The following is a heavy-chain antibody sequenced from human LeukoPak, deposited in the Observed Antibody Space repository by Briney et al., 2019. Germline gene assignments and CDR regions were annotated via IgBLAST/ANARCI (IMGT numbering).Heavy chain of an antibody. D-gene: IGHD3-10*01. CDR2: ISGSGGST. CDR1: GFTFSSYA. Sequence: GGSLRLSCAASGFTFSSYAMSWVRQAPGKGLEWVSAISGSGGSTYYADSVKGRFTISRDNSKNTLYLQMNSLRAEDTAVYYCAKDETSTRLLWFREPKTPFDYWGQGTLVTVSS. CDR3: AKDETSTRLLWFREPKTPFDY. J-gene: IGHJ4*02. V-gene: IGHV3-23*01.